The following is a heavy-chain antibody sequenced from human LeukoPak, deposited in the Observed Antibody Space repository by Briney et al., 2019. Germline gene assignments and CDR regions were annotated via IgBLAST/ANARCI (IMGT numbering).Heavy chain of an antibody. V-gene: IGHV4-4*07. Sequence: PSETLYLTCTVSGGSISSYYWSWIRQPAGKGLEWIGRIYTSGSTNYNPSLKSRVTMSVDTSKNQFSLKLSSVTAADTAVYYCARDSGIFQNNRYYYYGMDVWGQGTTVTVCS. CDR3: ARDSGIFQNNRYYYYGMDV. D-gene: IGHD3-10*01. CDR2: IYTSGST. J-gene: IGHJ6*02. CDR1: GGSISSYY.